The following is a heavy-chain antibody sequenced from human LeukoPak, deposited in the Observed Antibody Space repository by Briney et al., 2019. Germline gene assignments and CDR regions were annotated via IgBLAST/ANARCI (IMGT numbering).Heavy chain of an antibody. J-gene: IGHJ6*03. V-gene: IGHV1-69*05. CDR1: GGTFSSYA. D-gene: IGHD1-26*01. CDR3: ARDLGATLSYYYYMDV. Sequence: SVKVSCKASGGTFSSYAISWVRQAPGQGLEWMGGIIPIFGTANYAQKFQGRVTITTNESTSTAYMELSSLRSEDTAVYYCARDLGATLSYYYYMDVWGKGTTVTVSS. CDR2: IIPIFGTA.